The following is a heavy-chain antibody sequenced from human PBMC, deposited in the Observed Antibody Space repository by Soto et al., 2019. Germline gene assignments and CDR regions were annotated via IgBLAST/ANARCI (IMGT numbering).Heavy chain of an antibody. V-gene: IGHV4-38-2*01. J-gene: IGHJ4*02. Sequence: SETLSLTCAVSTYSISSGYYCGWIRQPPGKGLEWIGSIYYSGSTYYNPSLKSRVTISVDTSKNQFSLKLSSVTAADTAVYYCARVHGNYYFDYWGQGTLVTVSS. CDR3: ARVHGNYYFDY. CDR1: TYSISSGYY. CDR2: IYYSGST.